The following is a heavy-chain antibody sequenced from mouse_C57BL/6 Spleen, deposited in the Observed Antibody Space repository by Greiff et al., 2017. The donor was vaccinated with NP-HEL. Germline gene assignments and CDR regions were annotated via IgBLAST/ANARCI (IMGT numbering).Heavy chain of an antibody. Sequence: QVQLQQPGAELVKPGASVKLSCKASGYTFTSYWMHWVKQRPGQGLEWIGMIHPNSGSTNYNEKFKSKATLTVDKSSSTAYMQLSSLTSEDSAVYYCARSGDYYGSSGDYWGQGTTLTVSS. CDR3: ARSGDYYGSSGDY. CDR1: GYTFTSYW. V-gene: IGHV1-64*01. D-gene: IGHD1-1*01. CDR2: IHPNSGST. J-gene: IGHJ2*01.